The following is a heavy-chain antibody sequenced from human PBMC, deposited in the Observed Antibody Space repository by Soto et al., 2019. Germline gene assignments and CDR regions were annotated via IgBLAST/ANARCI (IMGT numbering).Heavy chain of an antibody. V-gene: IGHV1-8*01. CDR3: ARGLNFYYCMDV. CDR1: GYTFTSYD. Sequence: QVQLVQSGAEVKKPGASVKVSCKASGYTFTSYDINWVRQDTGQGLEWMGWMNTNSGNTGYAQKFQGRVTMTRNNSITTAYMELSSLRSEDTAVYYCARGLNFYYCMDVWGQGTTVTVSS. J-gene: IGHJ6*02. CDR2: MNTNSGNT.